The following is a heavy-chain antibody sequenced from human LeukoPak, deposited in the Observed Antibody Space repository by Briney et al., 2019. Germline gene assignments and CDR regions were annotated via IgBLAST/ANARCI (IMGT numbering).Heavy chain of an antibody. CDR2: IYYSGST. V-gene: IGHV4-59*08. D-gene: IGHD3-22*01. J-gene: IGHJ3*02. Sequence: SETLSLTCTVSGGSISSHYWSWIRQPPGKGLEWIGYIYYSGSTNYNPSLKSRVTISVDTSKNQFSLKLSSVTAADTAVYYCARHHYYDGSGYSEDAFDIWGQGTMVTVSS. CDR3: ARHHYYDGSGYSEDAFDI. CDR1: GGSISSHY.